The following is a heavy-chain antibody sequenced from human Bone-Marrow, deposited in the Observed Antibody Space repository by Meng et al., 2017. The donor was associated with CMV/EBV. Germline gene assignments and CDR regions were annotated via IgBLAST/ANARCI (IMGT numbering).Heavy chain of an antibody. V-gene: IGHV3-30*04. D-gene: IGHD3-10*01. CDR3: ARGPSKYYYGSGSYYTNWFDP. CDR2: ISYDGSNK. J-gene: IGHJ5*02. Sequence: LSLTCAASRFTFSSYAMHWVRQAPGKGLEWVAVISYDGSNKYYADSVKGRFTISRDNSKNTLYLQMNSLRAEDTAVYYCARGPSKYYYGSGSYYTNWFDPWGQGALVTVSS. CDR1: RFTFSSYA.